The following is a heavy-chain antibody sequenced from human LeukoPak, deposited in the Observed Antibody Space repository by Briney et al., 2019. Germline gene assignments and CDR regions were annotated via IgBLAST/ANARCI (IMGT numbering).Heavy chain of an antibody. Sequence: GGSLRLSCAASGFTFNNHAMSWFRQAPGKGLEWLSSIVGHGDQYFYADSVKGRFIISRDNSRNTLSLQMNSLTAADTAVYYCAQAGLQRHFNFDSWGQGTLVTVSS. CDR2: IVGHGDQY. V-gene: IGHV3-23*01. D-gene: IGHD1-1*01. J-gene: IGHJ4*02. CDR3: AQAGLQRHFNFDS. CDR1: GFTFNNHA.